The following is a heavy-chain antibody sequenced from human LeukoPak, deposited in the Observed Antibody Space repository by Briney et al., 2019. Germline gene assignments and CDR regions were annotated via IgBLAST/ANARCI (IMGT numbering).Heavy chain of an antibody. Sequence: HPSETLSLTCTVSGGSISSYYWSWIRQPPGKGLEWIGYIYYSGSTYYNPSLKSRVTISVDTSKNQFSLKLSSVTAADTAVYYCARDPSSGGNAFDIWGQGTMVTVSS. CDR3: ARDPSSGGNAFDI. CDR1: GGSISSYY. V-gene: IGHV4-59*12. D-gene: IGHD6-19*01. J-gene: IGHJ3*02. CDR2: IYYSGST.